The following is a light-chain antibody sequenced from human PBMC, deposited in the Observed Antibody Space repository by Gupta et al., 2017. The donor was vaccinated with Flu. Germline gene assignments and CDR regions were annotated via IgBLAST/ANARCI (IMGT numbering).Light chain of an antibody. J-gene: IGLJ3*02. V-gene: IGLV6-57*03. CDR2: EDN. CDR3: QSYDTNNQGV. Sequence: NFMLTQPHSVSESPGKTVTISCTRSSGPIASTFVQWYQQRPGSAPTTVIYEDNEGPSWVPDRFSGSIDASSNSASLTISGLKTEDEADYYCQSYDTNNQGVFGGGTKLTVL. CDR1: SGPIASTF.